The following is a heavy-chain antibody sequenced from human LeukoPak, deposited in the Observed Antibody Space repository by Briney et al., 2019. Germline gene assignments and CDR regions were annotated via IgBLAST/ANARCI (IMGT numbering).Heavy chain of an antibody. J-gene: IGHJ3*01. V-gene: IGHV3-23*01. D-gene: IGHD3-10*01. Sequence: GGSLRLSCAASGFSFSIYTMTWVRQAPGMGLQWVSVISGGGSAYYADSVKGRFTVSRDNSRNAVYLQMNSLRVEDTAVYYCVKDQYSGSGSYPDAFDFWGQGTVVTVSS. CDR3: VKDQYSGSGSYPDAFDF. CDR2: ISGGGSA. CDR1: GFSFSIYT.